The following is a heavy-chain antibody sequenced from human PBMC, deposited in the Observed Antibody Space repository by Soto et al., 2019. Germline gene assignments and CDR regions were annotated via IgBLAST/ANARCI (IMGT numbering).Heavy chain of an antibody. D-gene: IGHD6-6*01. CDR3: ARAVDQSIAAPVYYYYGMDV. CDR2: ISYDGSNK. CDR1: GFTFSSSA. J-gene: IGHJ6*02. V-gene: IGHV3-30-3*01. Sequence: PGGSLRLACASSGFTFSSSAMHWVLQSPGKGLEWVAVISYDGSNKYYADSVKGRFTISRDNSKNTLYLQMNSLRAEDTAVYYCARAVDQSIAAPVYYYYGMDVWGQGTTVT.